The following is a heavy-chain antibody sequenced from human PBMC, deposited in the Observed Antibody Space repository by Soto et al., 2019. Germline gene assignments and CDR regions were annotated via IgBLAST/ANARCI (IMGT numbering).Heavy chain of an antibody. CDR3: ARGGYYDSSGYSAFGL. Sequence: SETLSLTCTVSGGSISSSNWFSWVRQPPGKGLEWIGEIHHSGNTNYNPSLKSRVTISIDKSKNQFSLKLSSVTAADTAVYFCARGGYYDSSGYSAFGLWGQGTMVTVSS. V-gene: IGHV4-4*02. CDR1: GGSISSSNW. D-gene: IGHD3-22*01. CDR2: IHHSGNT. J-gene: IGHJ3*01.